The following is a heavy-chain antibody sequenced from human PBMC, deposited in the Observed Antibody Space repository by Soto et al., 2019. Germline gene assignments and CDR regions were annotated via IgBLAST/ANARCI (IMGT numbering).Heavy chain of an antibody. V-gene: IGHV1-18*01. CDR2: ISVYNGNT. J-gene: IGHJ5*02. Sequence: QVVLVQSGDEVKEPGASVRVSCKASGYTFITYGIAWVRQAPGQGPEWMGWISVYNGNTNSAEKVRGRLTMTTDRYTYTAYVDLRSLRSDDTAVYYCARSRLPTSFWSGYYRFHWFDPWGQGTLVTVSS. D-gene: IGHD3-3*01. CDR3: ARSRLPTSFWSGYYRFHWFDP. CDR1: GYTFITYG.